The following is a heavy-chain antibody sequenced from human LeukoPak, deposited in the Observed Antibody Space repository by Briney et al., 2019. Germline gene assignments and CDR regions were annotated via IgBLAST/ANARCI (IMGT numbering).Heavy chain of an antibody. CDR3: ARVRAARLFYYYYYMDV. J-gene: IGHJ6*03. CDR1: GGSISSGGYY. CDR2: VYYSGST. V-gene: IGHV4-31*03. D-gene: IGHD6-6*01. Sequence: SETLSLTCTVSGGSISSGGYYWSWIRQHPGKGLEWIGYVYYSGSTYYNPSLKSRVTISVDTSKNQFSLKLSSVTAADTAVYDCARVRAARLFYYYYYMDVWGKGTTVTVSS.